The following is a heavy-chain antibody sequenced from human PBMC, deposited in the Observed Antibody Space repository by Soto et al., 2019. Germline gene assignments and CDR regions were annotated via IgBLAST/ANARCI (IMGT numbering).Heavy chain of an antibody. CDR2: IIPIFGTA. CDR3: ARSSGYNYGVGTNYYFDY. D-gene: IGHD5-18*01. Sequence: QVQLVQSGAEVKKPGSSVKVSCKTSGGTFSTYSIVWVRQAPGEGLEWMGGIIPIFGTANYAQKLQDRVTITADKSTNTAFMELSSLKSEDTAMYYCARSSGYNYGVGTNYYFDYWGQGTLVTVSS. J-gene: IGHJ4*02. CDR1: GGTFSTYS. V-gene: IGHV1-69*06.